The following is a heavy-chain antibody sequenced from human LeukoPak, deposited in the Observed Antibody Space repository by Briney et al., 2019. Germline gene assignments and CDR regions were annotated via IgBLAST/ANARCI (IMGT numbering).Heavy chain of an antibody. CDR2: IIPIFGTS. J-gene: IGHJ4*02. D-gene: IGHD5-18*01. Sequence: SVKVSCKASGYSFTSYAMNWVRQAPGQGLEWMGGIIPIFGTSNYAHKFQGRVTITADESTSTVYMELSSLRSDDTAIYYCAFEGYNYGYNWGQGTLVTVSS. CDR1: GYSFTSYA. CDR3: AFEGYNYGYN. V-gene: IGHV1-69*13.